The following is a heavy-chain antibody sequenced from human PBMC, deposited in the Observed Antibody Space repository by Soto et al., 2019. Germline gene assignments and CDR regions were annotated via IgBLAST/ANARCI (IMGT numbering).Heavy chain of an antibody. D-gene: IGHD3-10*01. V-gene: IGHV3-23*01. J-gene: IGHJ5*02. Sequence: QLLQSGGGLVQPGGSLTLSCAASGFTFGTTDMSWVRQAPGEGLEWVSTIDGSGGITYYADSVKGRFTNSRDNSRNTVYLQLNSLRGDDTALYYCVKNSGWFNTWGQGALVTVSS. CDR3: VKNSGWFNT. CDR2: IDGSGGIT. CDR1: GFTFGTTD.